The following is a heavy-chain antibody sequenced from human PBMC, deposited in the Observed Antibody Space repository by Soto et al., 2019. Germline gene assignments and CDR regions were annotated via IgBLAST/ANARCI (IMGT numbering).Heavy chain of an antibody. Sequence: SETLSLTCTVSGGSISSGGYYWSWIRQHPGKGLEWIGYIYYSGSTYYNPSLKSRVTISVDTSKNQFSLKLSSVTAADTAVYYWARSDDSSGWPTFWGQGTLVTVSS. CDR2: IYYSGST. J-gene: IGHJ4*02. V-gene: IGHV4-31*03. CDR3: ARSDDSSGWPTF. CDR1: GGSISSGGYY. D-gene: IGHD3-22*01.